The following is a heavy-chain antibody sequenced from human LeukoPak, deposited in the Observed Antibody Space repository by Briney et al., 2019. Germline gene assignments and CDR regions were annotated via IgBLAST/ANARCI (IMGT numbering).Heavy chain of an antibody. CDR3: ARGGAVANYYYYMDV. D-gene: IGHD6-19*01. V-gene: IGHV6-1*01. Sequence: SQTLSLTCAISGDSVSSNSAAWNWIRQSPSRGLEWLGRTYYRSKWYNDYAVSVKSRITINPDTSKNQFSLKLSSVTAADTAVYYCARGGAVANYYYYMDVWGKGTTVTISS. J-gene: IGHJ6*03. CDR2: TYYRSKWYN. CDR1: GDSVSSNSAA.